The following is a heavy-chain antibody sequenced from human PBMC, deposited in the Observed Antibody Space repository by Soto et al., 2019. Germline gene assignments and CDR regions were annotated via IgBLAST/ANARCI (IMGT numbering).Heavy chain of an antibody. J-gene: IGHJ6*02. V-gene: IGHV3-33*01. CDR2: IWSDGNKE. CDR1: GFPFWHYG. Sequence: QVQLVESGGGVVQPGRSLRLSCVGSGFPFWHYGMHWVRQAPGKGLEWVAVIWSDGNKESYADSVKGRFAISRDNSKETLYREMNSLRVEDTAVDFCARDRNGGWFHMDVWGQGTTVSVSS. D-gene: IGHD6-19*01. CDR3: ARDRNGGWFHMDV.